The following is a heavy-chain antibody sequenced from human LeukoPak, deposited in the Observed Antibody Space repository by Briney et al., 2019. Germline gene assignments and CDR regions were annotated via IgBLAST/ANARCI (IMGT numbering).Heavy chain of an antibody. J-gene: IGHJ4*02. V-gene: IGHV3-23*01. Sequence: GGSLRLSCAASGFTFSTYAMNWVRQAPGKGLEWVSTISGSGGDTYYADSVKGRFTISRDNSKNTLYLQMNSLRAEDTAIYYCTNDRYCSAISCYRRYFDYWGQGTLVTVSS. CDR3: TNDRYCSAISCYRRYFDY. CDR1: GFTFSTYA. D-gene: IGHD2-2*01. CDR2: ISGSGGDT.